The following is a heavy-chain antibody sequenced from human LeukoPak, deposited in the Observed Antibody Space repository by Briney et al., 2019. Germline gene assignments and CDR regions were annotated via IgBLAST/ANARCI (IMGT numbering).Heavy chain of an antibody. J-gene: IGHJ4*02. V-gene: IGHV3-33*06. Sequence: GGSLRLSCAASGFTFSSYGMHWVRQAPGKGLEWVAVIWYDGSNKYYADSVKGRFTISRDNSKNTLYLQMNSLRAEDTAVYYCAKSSRRYCSGGSFYFDYWGQGTLVTVSS. CDR2: IWYDGSNK. D-gene: IGHD2-15*01. CDR3: AKSSRRYCSGGSFYFDY. CDR1: GFTFSSYG.